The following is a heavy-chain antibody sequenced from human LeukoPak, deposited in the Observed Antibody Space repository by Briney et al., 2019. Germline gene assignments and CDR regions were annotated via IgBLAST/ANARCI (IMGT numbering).Heavy chain of an antibody. CDR1: GGTFSSYA. Sequence: SVKVSCKASGGTFSSYAISWVRQAPGQGLEWMGRIIPIFGTANYAQKFQGRVTITTDESTSTAYMELSSLRSEGTAVYYCAREGGYYFDYWGQGTLVTVSS. CDR3: AREGGYYFDY. CDR2: IIPIFGTA. V-gene: IGHV1-69*05. J-gene: IGHJ4*02. D-gene: IGHD3-16*01.